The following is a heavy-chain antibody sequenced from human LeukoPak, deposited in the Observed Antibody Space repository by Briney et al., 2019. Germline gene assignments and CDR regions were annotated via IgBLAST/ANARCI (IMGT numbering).Heavy chain of an antibody. V-gene: IGHV4-59*01. CDR2: IYYSGST. Sequence: PSETLSLTCTVSGGSISSYYWSWIRQPPGKGLEWIGYIYYSGSTNYNPSLKSRVTISVDTSKNQFSLKLSSVTAADTAVYYCARDSSRWSLGRYFDYWGQGTLVTVSS. CDR1: GGSISSYY. D-gene: IGHD6-13*01. CDR3: ARDSSRWSLGRYFDY. J-gene: IGHJ4*02.